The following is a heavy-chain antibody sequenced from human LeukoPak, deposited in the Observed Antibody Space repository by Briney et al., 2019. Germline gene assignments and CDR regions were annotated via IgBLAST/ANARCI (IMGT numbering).Heavy chain of an antibody. J-gene: IGHJ4*02. V-gene: IGHV1-18*01. CDR1: GYTFTSYG. CDR2: ISAYNGNT. D-gene: IGHD1-26*01. CDR3: ARDRLGNYYLFDF. Sequence: ASVKVSRKASGYTFTSYGISWVRQAPGQGLEWMGWISAYNGNTNYAQKFQGRVTMTRDTSINTAYMELSRLTSDDTAVYYCARDRLGNYYLFDFWGQGTLVTVSS.